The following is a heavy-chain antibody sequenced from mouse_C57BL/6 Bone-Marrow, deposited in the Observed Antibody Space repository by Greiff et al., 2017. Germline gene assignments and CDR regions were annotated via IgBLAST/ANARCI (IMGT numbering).Heavy chain of an antibody. CDR1: GYTFTSYW. Sequence: VQLQQPGAELVKPGASVKLSCKASGYTFTSYWMQWVKQRPGQGLEWIGEIDPSDSYTNYNQKFKGKATLTVDTSSSTAYMQLSRLTSEASAVYYCARVYFEDYYAMDYWGQGTSVTVSS. V-gene: IGHV1-50*01. D-gene: IGHD2-4*01. CDR3: ARVYFEDYYAMDY. CDR2: IDPSDSYT. J-gene: IGHJ4*01.